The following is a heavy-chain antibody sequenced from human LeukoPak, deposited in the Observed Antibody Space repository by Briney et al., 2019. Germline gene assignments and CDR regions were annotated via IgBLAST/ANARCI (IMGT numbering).Heavy chain of an antibody. CDR2: ISGSVGST. CDR3: AKDQGGLRYFDWLYSTGFDY. Sequence: GSLTLSCAPSGFTFSSYATSWVRQAPGKGLEWVSAISGSVGSTYYADSVKGRFTISRDNSKSTMYLQMTSLRAEDTAVYYCAKDQGGLRYFDWLYSTGFDYWGQGTLVTVSS. V-gene: IGHV3-23*01. D-gene: IGHD3-9*01. J-gene: IGHJ4*02. CDR1: GFTFSSYA.